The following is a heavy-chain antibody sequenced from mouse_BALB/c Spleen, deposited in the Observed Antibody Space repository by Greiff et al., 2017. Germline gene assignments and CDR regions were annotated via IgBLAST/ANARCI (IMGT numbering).Heavy chain of an antibody. Sequence: QVQLKESGPGLVQPSQSLSITCTVSGFSLTSYGVHWVRQSPGKGLEWLGVIWSGGSTDYNAAFISRLSISKDNSKSQVFFKMNSLQANDTAIYYCARNIYYYGSSHYAMDYWGQGTSVTVSS. CDR2: IWSGGST. V-gene: IGHV2-2*02. J-gene: IGHJ4*01. CDR1: GFSLTSYG. CDR3: ARNIYYYGSSHYAMDY. D-gene: IGHD1-1*01.